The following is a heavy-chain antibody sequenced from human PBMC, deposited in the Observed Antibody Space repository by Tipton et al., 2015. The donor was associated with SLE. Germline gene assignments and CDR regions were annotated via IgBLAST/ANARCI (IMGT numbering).Heavy chain of an antibody. CDR3: AGCGIGLYYGVDV. CDR1: NGSISGHY. CDR2: IYYGRA. D-gene: IGHD1-26*01. Sequence: TLSLTCTVSNGSISGHYWSWIRQTPGKGLEWMGYIYYGRANYNPSLKSRVTISADTSKNQFSLRLSSLTAADTAVYYCAGCGIGLYYGVDVWGQGTTVTVSS. J-gene: IGHJ6*02. V-gene: IGHV4-59*11.